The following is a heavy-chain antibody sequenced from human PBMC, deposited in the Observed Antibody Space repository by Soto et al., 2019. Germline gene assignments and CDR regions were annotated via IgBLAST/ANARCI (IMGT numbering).Heavy chain of an antibody. V-gene: IGHV3-23*01. Sequence: GGSLRPSCAASGFTFSSYAMSWVRQAPGKGLEWVSAISGSGSTIYYADSVKGRFTISRDNAKNSLYLQMNSLRAEDTAVYYATRSAYMDVWGKGTTVTVSS. CDR1: GFTFSSYA. CDR2: ISGSGSTI. D-gene: IGHD2-2*01. J-gene: IGHJ6*03. CDR3: TRSAYMDV.